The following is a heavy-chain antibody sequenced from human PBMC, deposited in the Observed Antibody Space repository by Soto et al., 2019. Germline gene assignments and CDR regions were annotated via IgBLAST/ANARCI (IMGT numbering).Heavy chain of an antibody. D-gene: IGHD1-1*01. CDR2: SSNSGSFT. CDR1: GFTFSAHY. Sequence: PGGSLRLSCAASGFTFSAHYMSWIRQAPGKGLEWIGYSSNSGSFTRYADSVKGRFSISRDNAKNSLYLQINSLRGDDTATYFCVRSGDNYNLLDYWGQGTPVTVSS. V-gene: IGHV3-11*06. CDR3: VRSGDNYNLLDY. J-gene: IGHJ4*02.